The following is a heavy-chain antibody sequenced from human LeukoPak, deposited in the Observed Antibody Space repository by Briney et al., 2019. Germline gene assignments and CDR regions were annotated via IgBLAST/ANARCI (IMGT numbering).Heavy chain of an antibody. V-gene: IGHV1-2*02. D-gene: IGHD2-21*02. CDR1: GYTLTELS. CDR2: INANNVVT. Sequence: ASVKVSCKVSGYTLTELSMHWVRQAPGEGLEWMGWINANNVVTNYAQKFKGRVTMTRDTSISTAYMELSTLTSDDTAVYYYARGGTVVTAISRINDYWGQGTLVTVSS. J-gene: IGHJ4*02. CDR3: ARGGTVVTAISRINDY.